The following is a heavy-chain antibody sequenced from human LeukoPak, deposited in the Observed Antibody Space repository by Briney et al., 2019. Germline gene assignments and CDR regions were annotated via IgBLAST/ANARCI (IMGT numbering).Heavy chain of an antibody. CDR1: GGSVSSGNYF. CDR3: ARHVGYGNNWFDP. Sequence: SETLSLTCTVSGGSVSSGNYFWSWIRQPPGKGLEWIGYIYYTGSTNYNPSLKSRVTISVDTSKNQFSLKLRSVTAADTAVYYCARHVGYGNNWFDPWGQGTLVTVSS. V-gene: IGHV4-61*01. J-gene: IGHJ5*02. D-gene: IGHD5-18*01. CDR2: IYYTGST.